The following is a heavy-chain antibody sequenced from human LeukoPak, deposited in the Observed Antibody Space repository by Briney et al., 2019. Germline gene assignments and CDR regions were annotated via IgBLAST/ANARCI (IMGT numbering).Heavy chain of an antibody. CDR1: GFTFSNYA. CDR3: ARDGYNFGDWFDP. V-gene: IGHV3-30-3*01. D-gene: IGHD5-24*01. Sequence: GGSLRLSCVASGFTFSNYAMHWVRQAPGKGLDWVAVISSDGSEKYNADSVKGRLTISRDNSKNTVYLHMNSLRVDDTAVYYCARDGYNFGDWFDPWGQGTLVTVSS. CDR2: ISSDGSEK. J-gene: IGHJ5*02.